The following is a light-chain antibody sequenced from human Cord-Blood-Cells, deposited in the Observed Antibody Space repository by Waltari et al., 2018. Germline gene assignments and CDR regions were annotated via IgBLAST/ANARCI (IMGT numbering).Light chain of an antibody. J-gene: IGLJ1*01. V-gene: IGLV2-11*01. Sequence: QSALAQPRSVSGAPGPSVPISCPGTSRDVGGYHYVSWYQQHPGKAPKLMIYDVSKRPSGVPDRFSGSKSGNTASLTISGLQAEDEADYYCCSYAGSYTYVFGTGTKVTVL. CDR2: DVS. CDR3: CSYAGSYTYV. CDR1: SRDVGGYHY.